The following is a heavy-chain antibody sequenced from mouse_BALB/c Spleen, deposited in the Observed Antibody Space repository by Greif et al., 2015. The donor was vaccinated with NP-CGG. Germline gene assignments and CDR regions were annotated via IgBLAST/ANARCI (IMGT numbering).Heavy chain of an antibody. V-gene: IGHV1-14*01. J-gene: IGHJ3*01. CDR1: GYTFTSYV. D-gene: IGHD4-1*01. CDR2: INPYNDGT. Sequence: VQLKQSGPELVKPGASVKMSCKASGYTFTSYVMHWVKQKPGQGLEWIGYINPYNDGTKYNEKFKGKATLTSDKSSSTAYMELSSLTSEDSAVYYCARTGQVTWFAYWGQGTLVTASA. CDR3: ARTGQVTWFAY.